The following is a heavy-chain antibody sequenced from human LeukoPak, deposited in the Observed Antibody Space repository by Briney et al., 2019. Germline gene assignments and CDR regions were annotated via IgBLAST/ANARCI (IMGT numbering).Heavy chain of an antibody. CDR3: ASCNDSSGYFAY. V-gene: IGHV7-4-1*02. CDR2: VNTNTGNP. CDR1: GYTFTDYA. J-gene: IGHJ4*02. Sequence: ASVKVSCKPSGYTFTDYAINWVRQAPGQGLEYMGWVNTNTGNPTYAQGFTGRFVFSSDSSVSTAYLQITSLKADDSAIYFCASCNDSSGYFAYWGQGTLVPVSS. D-gene: IGHD3-22*01.